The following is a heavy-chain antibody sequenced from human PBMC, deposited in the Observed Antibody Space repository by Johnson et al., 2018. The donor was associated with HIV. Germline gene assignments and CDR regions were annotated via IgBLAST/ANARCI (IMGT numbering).Heavy chain of an antibody. D-gene: IGHD1-26*01. CDR1: GFTFSSYA. Sequence: QVQLVESGGGVVQPGRSLRLSCAASGFTFSSYAMHWVRQAPGKGLEWVAVISYDGSNKYYADSVKGRFTIYRDNAKNSLYLQMNSLRAEDTAVYYCAQENFEWELGAFDIWGQGTMVTVSS. CDR2: ISYDGSNK. J-gene: IGHJ3*02. CDR3: AQENFEWELGAFDI. V-gene: IGHV3-30-3*01.